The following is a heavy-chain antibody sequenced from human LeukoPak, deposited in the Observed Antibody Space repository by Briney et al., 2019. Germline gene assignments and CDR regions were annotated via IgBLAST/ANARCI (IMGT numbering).Heavy chain of an antibody. Sequence: VASVKVSCKASGYTFTSYGISWVRQAPGQGLEWMGWISAYNGNTNYAQKLQGRVTMTTDTSTSTAYMELRSLRSDDTAVYYCARDTWRTTVTTTMFDYWGQGTLVTVSS. CDR2: ISAYNGNT. CDR1: GYTFTSYG. J-gene: IGHJ4*02. V-gene: IGHV1-18*01. D-gene: IGHD4-17*01. CDR3: ARDTWRTTVTTTMFDY.